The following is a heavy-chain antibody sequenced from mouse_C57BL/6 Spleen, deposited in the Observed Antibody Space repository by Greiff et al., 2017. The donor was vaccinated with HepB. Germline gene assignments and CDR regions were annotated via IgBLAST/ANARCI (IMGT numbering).Heavy chain of an antibody. CDR1: GYTFTSYG. CDR3: ALQLRLPFAY. Sequence: VQLQQSGAELARPGASVKLSCKASGYTFTSYGISWVKQRTGQGLEWIGEIYPRSGNTYYNEKFKGKATLTADKSSSTAYMELRSLTSEDSAVYFCALQLRLPFAYWGQGTLVTVSA. CDR2: IYPRSGNT. J-gene: IGHJ3*01. D-gene: IGHD3-2*02. V-gene: IGHV1-81*01.